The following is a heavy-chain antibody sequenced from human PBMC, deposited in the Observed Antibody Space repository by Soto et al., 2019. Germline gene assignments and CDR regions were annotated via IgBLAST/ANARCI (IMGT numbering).Heavy chain of an antibody. Sequence: QVQLVESGGGVVQPGRFLRLSCAASGFTFSNYGIHWVRQAPGKGLEWVAVISYDGSNKYYADSVKGRFTISRDNSKNTLYLQMNSLRAEDTAVYYCAKGDWFDPWGQGTLVTVSS. V-gene: IGHV3-30*18. CDR3: AKGDWFDP. CDR1: GFTFSNYG. CDR2: ISYDGSNK. J-gene: IGHJ5*02.